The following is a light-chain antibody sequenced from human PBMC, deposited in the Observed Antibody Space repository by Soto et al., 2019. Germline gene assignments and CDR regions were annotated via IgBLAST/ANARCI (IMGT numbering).Light chain of an antibody. CDR3: SSYASDITHV. Sequence: QSALTQPASMSGSPGQSITISCTGTSSDIGAYNYVSWYRQHPGEAPKLIIYEVTHRPSGISSRFSGSKSGNTASLTISGLQAEDEADYYCSSYASDITHVFGGGTKLTVL. V-gene: IGLV2-14*01. J-gene: IGLJ3*02. CDR2: EVT. CDR1: SSDIGAYNY.